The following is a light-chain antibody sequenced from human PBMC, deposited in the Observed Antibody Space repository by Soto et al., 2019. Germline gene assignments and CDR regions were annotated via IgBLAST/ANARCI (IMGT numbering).Light chain of an antibody. Sequence: EIVLTQSPGTLSLSPGERATLSCRASQSVSNNYLAWYQQKPGQAPRLLIYDASNRATGIPARFSGSGSGTDFTLTITSLEPEDFAVYYCQHRSNGLACGGGTKG. V-gene: IGKV3-11*01. CDR3: QHRSNGLA. CDR1: QSVSNNY. CDR2: DAS. J-gene: IGKJ4*01.